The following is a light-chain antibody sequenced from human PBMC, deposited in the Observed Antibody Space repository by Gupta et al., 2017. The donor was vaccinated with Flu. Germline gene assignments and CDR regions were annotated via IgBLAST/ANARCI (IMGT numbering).Light chain of an antibody. J-gene: IGLJ2*01. V-gene: IGLV1-44*01. CDR2: SNS. CDR1: SSNIGSNA. Sequence: SVLTPPPSASGPPGQRVTISCSGSSSNIGSNAVNWYQQLPGTAPKLLIYSNSRWPSGVPDRFSGSKYGTSAALAISGLQAEDEADYYCAAWDDSLNDVVFGGGTRLTVL. CDR3: AAWDDSLNDVV.